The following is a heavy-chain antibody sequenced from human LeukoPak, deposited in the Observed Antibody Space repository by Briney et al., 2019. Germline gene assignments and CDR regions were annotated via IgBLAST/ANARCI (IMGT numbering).Heavy chain of an antibody. Sequence: GGSLRLSCADSGSTFDDYGMSWVRQAPGKGLEWVSGINWNGGSTGYADSVKGRFTISRDNAKNSLYLQMNSLRAEDTALYYCARDLTGYSSSWLPFDYWGQGTLVTVSS. CDR2: INWNGGST. CDR1: GSTFDDYG. J-gene: IGHJ4*02. V-gene: IGHV3-20*04. D-gene: IGHD6-13*01. CDR3: ARDLTGYSSSWLPFDY.